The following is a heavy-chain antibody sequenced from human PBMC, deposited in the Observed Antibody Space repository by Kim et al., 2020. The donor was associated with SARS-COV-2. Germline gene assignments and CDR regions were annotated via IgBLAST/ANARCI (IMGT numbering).Heavy chain of an antibody. D-gene: IGHD2-15*01. V-gene: IGHV7-4-1*02. CDR3: ASEGDCSGGSCYSSWFDP. CDR1: GYTFTSYA. J-gene: IGHJ5*02. CDR2: INTNTGNP. Sequence: ASVTVSCKASGYTFTSYAMNWVRQARGQGLEWMGWINTNTGNPTYAQGLTERSVFSLDTSVSTAYLQTSSLKAEDTAVYYCASEGDCSGGSCYSSWFDPWGQGTLVTVSS.